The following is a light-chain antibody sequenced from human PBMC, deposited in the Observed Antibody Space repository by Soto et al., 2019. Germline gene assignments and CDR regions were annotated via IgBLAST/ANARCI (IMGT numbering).Light chain of an antibody. CDR3: QQYNNWPLT. Sequence: EVEMTQSPATLSVSPGEGAALSCRASQSVSTNLAWYQQKPGQPPRLLISGASTRATGIPATFSGSGSGTNFTLTISSLQSEDFAVYYCQQYNNWPLTFGGGTKVEIK. CDR2: GAS. J-gene: IGKJ4*01. CDR1: QSVSTN. V-gene: IGKV3-15*01.